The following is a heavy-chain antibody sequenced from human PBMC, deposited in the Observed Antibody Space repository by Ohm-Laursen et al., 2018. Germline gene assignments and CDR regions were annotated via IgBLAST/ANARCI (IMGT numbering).Heavy chain of an antibody. V-gene: IGHV4-59*12. CDR3: ARVPHDYGAEFDY. CDR1: GGSISSYY. Sequence: TLSLTCAVSGGSISSYYWSWIRQPPGKGLEWIGYIYYSGSTNYNPSLKSRVTISVDTSKNQFFLQLNSVTPEDTAVYYCARVPHDYGAEFDYWGQGTLVTVSS. CDR2: IYYSGST. D-gene: IGHD4-17*01. J-gene: IGHJ4*02.